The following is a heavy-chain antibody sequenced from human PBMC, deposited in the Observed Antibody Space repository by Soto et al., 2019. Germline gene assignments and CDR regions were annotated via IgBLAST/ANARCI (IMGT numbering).Heavy chain of an antibody. J-gene: IGHJ6*02. CDR1: GPSITSYY. CDR3: ASSNIAAAGFYYYGMDV. Sequence: SETLSLTCPVAGPSITSYYWSWIRHPPGKGLEWIGYIYYSGSTNYNPSLKSRVTISVDTSKNQFSLKLSSVTAADTAVYYCASSNIAAAGFYYYGMDVWGRGTTVT. D-gene: IGHD6-13*01. CDR2: IYYSGST. V-gene: IGHV4-59*01.